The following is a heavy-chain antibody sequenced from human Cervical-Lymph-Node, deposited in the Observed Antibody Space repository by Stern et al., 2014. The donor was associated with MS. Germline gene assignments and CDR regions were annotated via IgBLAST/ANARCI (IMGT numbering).Heavy chain of an antibody. Sequence: VQLVESGGGLVKPGASLSLSCEGSGFIFSEYYMTWIRQSPEKGLEWVSYISDSGETVYYEDSVKGRFTISRDNAKNTLYLQMNNIRVEDAGTYYCARKKRSYDFWGQGTLVTVSS. J-gene: IGHJ4*02. D-gene: IGHD3/OR15-3a*01. CDR3: ARKKRSYDF. CDR2: ISDSGETV. CDR1: GFIFSEYY. V-gene: IGHV3-11*01.